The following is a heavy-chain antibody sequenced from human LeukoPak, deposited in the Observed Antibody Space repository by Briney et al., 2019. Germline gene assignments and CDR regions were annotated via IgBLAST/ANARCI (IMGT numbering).Heavy chain of an antibody. CDR2: IYYSGST. CDR3: ARARRWNAAIEGWWFDP. D-gene: IGHD1-1*01. J-gene: IGHJ5*02. V-gene: IGHV4-61*01. CDR1: GGSISSGRYY. Sequence: SQTLSLTCTVSGGSISSGRYYWSWIRQSPVKGLEWIGFIYYSGSTNYNPSLKSRVTISVDTSKNQFSLKLSSVTAADTAVYYCARARRWNAAIEGWWFDPWGQGTLVTVSS.